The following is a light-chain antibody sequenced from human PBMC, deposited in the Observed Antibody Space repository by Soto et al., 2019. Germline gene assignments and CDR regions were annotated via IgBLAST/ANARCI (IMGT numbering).Light chain of an antibody. J-gene: IGKJ5*01. CDR2: WAS. CDR3: QQYYTTPIT. CDR1: QSLLYSSNNKNY. V-gene: IGKV4-1*01. Sequence: DIVMTQSPDSLAVSLGERATINCKSSQSLLYSSNNKNYLAWYQQKPGQPPKLLIYWASTRESGVPDRFSGSGSGTDFTLTISSRQAEDVAVYYCQQYYTTPITFGQGTRLEI.